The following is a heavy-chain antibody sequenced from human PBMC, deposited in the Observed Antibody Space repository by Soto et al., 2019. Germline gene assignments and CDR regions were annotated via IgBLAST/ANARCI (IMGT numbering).Heavy chain of an antibody. CDR2: IYYNGNT. J-gene: IGHJ3*02. CDR1: GASISSSDYY. CDR3: ATDPLLLSAFDI. V-gene: IGHV4-31*11. D-gene: IGHD2-21*01. Sequence: SETLSLTCAVSGASISSSDYYWSWVRHRPGKGLEWIGYIYYNGNTFYSPSLTSRVTLSIDTSKNEFSLRLNSVTAADTAVYYCATDPLLLSAFDIWGQGTMVTVSS.